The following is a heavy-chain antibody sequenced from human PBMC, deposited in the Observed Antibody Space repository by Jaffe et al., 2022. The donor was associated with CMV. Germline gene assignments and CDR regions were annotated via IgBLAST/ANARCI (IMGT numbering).Heavy chain of an antibody. Sequence: QVQLQESGPGLVKPSETLSLTCTVSGGSVSSDNSYWSWIRRPPGKGLEWIGYIYSIGSTNYNPSLKSRVTISLDTSKNQFSLKLSSVTAADTAVYYCARATDYWGQGTLVTVSS. CDR3: ARATDY. J-gene: IGHJ4*02. CDR2: IYSIGST. V-gene: IGHV4-61*01. CDR1: GGSVSSDNSY.